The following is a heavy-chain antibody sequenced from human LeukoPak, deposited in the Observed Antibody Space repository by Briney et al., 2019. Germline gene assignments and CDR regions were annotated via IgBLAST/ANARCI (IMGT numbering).Heavy chain of an antibody. J-gene: IGHJ4*02. D-gene: IGHD2-2*01. V-gene: IGHV7-4-1*02. CDR3: ARPNIGPAAMHEFGY. CDR2: INTNTGNP. CDR1: GYTFTSYA. Sequence: ASVKVSCKASGYTFTSYAMNWVRQAPGQGLEWMGWINTNTGNPTYAQGFTGRFVFSLDTSVSTAYLQISSLKAEDTAVYYCARPNIGPAAMHEFGYWGQGTLVTVSS.